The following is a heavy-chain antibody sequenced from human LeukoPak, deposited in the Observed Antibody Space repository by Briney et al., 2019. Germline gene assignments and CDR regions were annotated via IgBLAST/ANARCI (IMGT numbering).Heavy chain of an antibody. CDR3: ARDYYGGHNLYNFDF. V-gene: IGHV1-46*01. CDR2: INSSGGRT. Sequence: ASVKVSCKASEYTFTHSYIHWVRRAPRQGLEWRGMINSSGGRTTYAKKFQGRVSMTRDTSTNTVYTELSSLRSDDTAVYYCARDYYGGHNLYNFDFWGQGTRVIVSS. J-gene: IGHJ4*02. D-gene: IGHD3-10*01. CDR1: EYTFTHSY.